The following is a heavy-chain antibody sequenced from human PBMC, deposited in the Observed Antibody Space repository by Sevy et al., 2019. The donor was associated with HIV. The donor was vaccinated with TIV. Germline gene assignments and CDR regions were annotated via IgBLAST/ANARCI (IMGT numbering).Heavy chain of an antibody. CDR2: INPSGGST. D-gene: IGHD3-22*01. CDR1: GYNLNNYY. Sequence: ASVKVSCKASGYNLNNYYMHWVRQAPGQGLEWMGLINPSGGSTSYAQKFQGRVTMTRGTSTSTLHMELSSLRSEDTAVYYCARVYYYDYSGPGYWGQGTLVTVSS. V-gene: IGHV1-46*02. J-gene: IGHJ4*02. CDR3: ARVYYYDYSGPGY.